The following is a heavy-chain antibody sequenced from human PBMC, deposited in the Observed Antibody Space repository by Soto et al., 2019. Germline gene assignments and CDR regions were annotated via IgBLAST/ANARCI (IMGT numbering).Heavy chain of an antibody. D-gene: IGHD3-9*01. CDR1: GYTITVDY. V-gene: IGHV1-2*02. CDR2: INPNSGGT. Sequence: ASVKVSRKASGYTITVDYGHWVRQAPGQGLEWMGWINPNSGGTNYAQKFQGRVTMTRDTSISTAYMELSRLRSDDTAVYYCARDWVNDKSFYYYYGMDVWGQGTTVTVSS. CDR3: ARDWVNDKSFYYYYGMDV. J-gene: IGHJ6*02.